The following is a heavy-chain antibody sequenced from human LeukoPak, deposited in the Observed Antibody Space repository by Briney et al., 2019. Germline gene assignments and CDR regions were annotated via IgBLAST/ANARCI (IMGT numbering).Heavy chain of an antibody. D-gene: IGHD3-22*01. CDR2: IRSKAYGGTT. Sequence: PGGSLRLSCTASGFTFGDYAMSWGRQAPGKGLEWVGFIRSKAYGGTTEYAASVKGRFTISRDDSKSIAYLHMNSLKTEDTAVYYCTRPYYDSSGYYYVDDYWGQGTLVTVSS. V-gene: IGHV3-49*04. CDR3: TRPYYDSSGYYYVDDY. J-gene: IGHJ4*02. CDR1: GFTFGDYA.